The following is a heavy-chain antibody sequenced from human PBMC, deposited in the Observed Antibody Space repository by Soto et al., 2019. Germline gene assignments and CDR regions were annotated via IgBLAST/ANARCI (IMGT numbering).Heavy chain of an antibody. V-gene: IGHV3-66*01. D-gene: IGHD6-13*01. Sequence: GGSLRLSCAASGFTVSSNYMSWVRQAPGKGLEWVSVIYSGGSTYYADSVKGRFTISRDNSKNTLYLQMNSLRAEDTAVYYCARDRRAAAGIGGDYWGQGTLVTVSS. CDR2: IYSGGST. CDR3: ARDRRAAAGIGGDY. J-gene: IGHJ4*02. CDR1: GFTVSSNY.